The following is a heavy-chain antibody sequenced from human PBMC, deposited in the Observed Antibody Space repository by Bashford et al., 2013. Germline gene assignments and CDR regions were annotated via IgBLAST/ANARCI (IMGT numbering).Heavy chain of an antibody. CDR2: INAADSDT. CDR3: ARIDRYDSSGYQFDY. V-gene: IGHV5-51*01. CDR1: GYSFSSXW. Sequence: KISCKGSGYSFSSXWIAWVRQMPGKGLEWMGVINAADSDTRYSPSFQGQVTISADKSISTAYLQWSSLKASDTAMYYCARIDRYDSSGYQFDYWGQGTLVTVSS. D-gene: IGHD3-22*01. J-gene: IGHJ4*02.